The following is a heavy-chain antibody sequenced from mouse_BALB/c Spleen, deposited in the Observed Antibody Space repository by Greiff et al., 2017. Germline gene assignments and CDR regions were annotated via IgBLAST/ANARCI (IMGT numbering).Heavy chain of an antibody. D-gene: IGHD2-10*02. J-gene: IGHJ2*01. CDR2: IYPGDGST. Sequence: VQLQESGPELVKPGALGKISCKASGFTFTSFDINWVKQRPGQGLEWIGWIYPGDGSTKYNEKFKGKATLTADKSSSTAYMQLSSLTSETSAVYCCARKKLVWSYFDDWGRGTTLTVSS. V-gene: IGHV1S56*01. CDR3: ARKKLVWSYFDD. CDR1: GFTFTSFD.